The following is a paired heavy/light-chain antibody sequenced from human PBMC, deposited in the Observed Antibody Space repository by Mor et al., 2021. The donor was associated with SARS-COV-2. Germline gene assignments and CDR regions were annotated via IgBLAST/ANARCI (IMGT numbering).Light chain of an antibody. CDR2: AAS. CDR3: QQFNSYPPVT. V-gene: IGKV1-9*01. CDR1: QGINSY. Sequence: DIQLTQSPSFLSASVGDRVTITCRASQGINSYLAWYQQKPGKAPKLLIYAASTLQSGVPSRFSGSGSGTEFTLTISSLQPEDFGTYYCQQFNSYPPVTFGQGTKVEIK. J-gene: IGKJ1*01.
Heavy chain of an antibody. Sequence: EVQLVESGGGLVQPGRSLRLSCAASGFNFDDSAMHWVRQVPGKGLEWVSGISWITGHIEYADSLKGRFTISRDNAKRSLFLQMNSLRPEDTALYYCVKGHLYYFDSSGLVGCFDFWGQGTLVTVSS. D-gene: IGHD3-22*01. CDR3: VKGHLYYFDSSGLVGCFDF. J-gene: IGHJ5*01. V-gene: IGHV3-9*01. CDR2: ISWITGHI. CDR1: GFNFDDSA.